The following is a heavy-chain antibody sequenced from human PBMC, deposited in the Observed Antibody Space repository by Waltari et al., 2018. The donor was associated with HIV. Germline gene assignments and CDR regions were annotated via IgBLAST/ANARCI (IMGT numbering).Heavy chain of an antibody. Sequence: ELQLLYSGEGFLQPGRSLRFPLPASVFSFVSLAIICFARAPAKGLECVGCIRSKAYGGTTEDAASVKGRFTISRDDSKSIAYLQMNSLKTEDTAVYYCTRDLVVITTVYGMDVWGQGTTVTVSS. CDR2: IRSKAYGGTT. CDR1: VFSFVSLA. V-gene: IGHV3-49*03. CDR3: TRDLVVITTVYGMDV. J-gene: IGHJ6*02. D-gene: IGHD3-22*01.